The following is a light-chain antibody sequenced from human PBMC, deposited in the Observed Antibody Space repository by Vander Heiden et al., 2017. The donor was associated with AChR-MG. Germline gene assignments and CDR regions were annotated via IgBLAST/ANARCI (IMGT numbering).Light chain of an antibody. CDR2: DDS. Sequence: SYVLTQPPSVSVPPVKTARFTCGGNNIGRKSVHWYQQKPGQAPVLVVYDDSDRPSGIPERFAGSNSGNTATLTISRVEAGDEADYYCQVWDSSSDHRVVFGGGTKLTVL. CDR3: QVWDSSSDHRVV. V-gene: IGLV3-21*03. J-gene: IGLJ2*01. CDR1: NIGRKS.